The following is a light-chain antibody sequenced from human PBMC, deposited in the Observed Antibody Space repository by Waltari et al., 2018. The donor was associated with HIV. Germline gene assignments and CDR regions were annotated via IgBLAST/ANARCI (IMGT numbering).Light chain of an antibody. CDR3: CSDAGSSTLV. V-gene: IGLV2-23*02. CDR2: EVN. Sequence: QSALTQPASVSGSPGQSITISCTGTSSDVGSYNLVSWYQQHPGKAPKRMIYEVNKRPAGVSNRFSGSKSGNTASLTISGLQAEDEADYYCCSDAGSSTLVFGGGTKLTVL. CDR1: SSDVGSYNL. J-gene: IGLJ3*02.